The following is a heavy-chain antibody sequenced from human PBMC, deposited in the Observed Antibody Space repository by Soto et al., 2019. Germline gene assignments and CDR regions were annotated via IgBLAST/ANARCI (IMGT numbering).Heavy chain of an antibody. CDR2: INHSGST. D-gene: IGHD6-13*01. CDR1: GGSFSGYY. Sequence: SETLSLTCAVYGGSFSGYYWSWIRQPPGKGLEWIGEINHSGSTNYNPSLKSRVTISVDTSKNQFSLKLSSVTAADTAVYYCARGGQYSSSWYRSTPFDYWGQGTLVTVSS. V-gene: IGHV4-34*01. CDR3: ARGGQYSSSWYRSTPFDY. J-gene: IGHJ4*02.